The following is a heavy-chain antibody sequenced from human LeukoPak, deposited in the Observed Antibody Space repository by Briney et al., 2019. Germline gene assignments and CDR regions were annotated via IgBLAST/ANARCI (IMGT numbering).Heavy chain of an antibody. V-gene: IGHV3-21*01. J-gene: IGHJ4*02. CDR1: GFTFSSYS. D-gene: IGHD4-17*01. CDR3: ARAMSTVNTNFDY. CDR2: ISSSSSYI. Sequence: GGSLRLSCAAYGFTFSSYSMNWVRQAPGKGLEWVSSISSSSSYIYYADSVKGRFTISRDNAKNSLYLQMNSLRAEDTAVYYCARAMSTVNTNFDYWGQGTLVTVSS.